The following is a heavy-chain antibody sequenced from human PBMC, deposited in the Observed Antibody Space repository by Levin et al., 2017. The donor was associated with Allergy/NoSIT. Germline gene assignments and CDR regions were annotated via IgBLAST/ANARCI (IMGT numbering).Heavy chain of an antibody. V-gene: IGHV3-53*01. CDR3: ARGVPWDYDDHPL. CDR2: IYPDGRT. Sequence: GGSLRLSCAASGFTVTNTFMYWVRQAPGKGLEWLSLIYPDGRTYYTDSTKGRFTISRDSSNNALYLHMNSLNTADTALYYCARGVPWDYDDHPLWGLGTLVTVSS. D-gene: IGHD4-17*01. CDR1: GFTVTNTF. J-gene: IGHJ4*02.